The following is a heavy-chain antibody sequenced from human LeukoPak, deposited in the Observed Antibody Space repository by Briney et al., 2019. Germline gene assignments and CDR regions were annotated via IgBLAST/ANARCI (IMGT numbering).Heavy chain of an antibody. D-gene: IGHD2-2*01. Sequence: GASVKVSCKASGGTFSSYAISWVRQAPGQGLEWMGIINPSGGSTSYAQKFQGRVTMTRDTSTSTVYMELSSLRSEDTAVYYCARPSAAGYCSSTSCHYFDYWGQGTLVTVSS. CDR2: INPSGGST. CDR3: ARPSAAGYCSSTSCHYFDY. V-gene: IGHV1-46*01. CDR1: GGTFSSYA. J-gene: IGHJ4*02.